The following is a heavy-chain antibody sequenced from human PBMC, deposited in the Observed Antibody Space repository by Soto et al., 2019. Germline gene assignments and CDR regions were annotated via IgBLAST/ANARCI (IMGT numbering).Heavy chain of an antibody. CDR3: ARDPGDNSGSDFDI. CDR1: GFTFSSYW. CDR2: IKQDGSEK. D-gene: IGHD3-22*01. J-gene: IGHJ3*02. Sequence: GGSLRLSCAASGFTFSSYWMSWVRQAPGKGLEWVANIKQDGSEKYYVDSVEGRFTISRDNAKNSRYLQMNILRAENTAVYYCARDPGDNSGSDFDIWGQGTMVTVSS. V-gene: IGHV3-7*01.